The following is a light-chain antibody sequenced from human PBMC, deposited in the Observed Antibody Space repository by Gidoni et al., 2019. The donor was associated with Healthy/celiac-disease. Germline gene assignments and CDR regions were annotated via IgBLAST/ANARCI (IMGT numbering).Light chain of an antibody. CDR3: QQYITSRPA. CDR2: WAS. Sequence: VMTKSPESLAVSPGERATITCKSSQSVYYSPHNYNYLAWYQQRPGQPPKLLIYWASTRASGVPDRISGSGSGTDFTLTINNLQAEDVAVYYCQQYITSRPAFGGXTRVEI. J-gene: IGKJ4*01. CDR1: QSVYYSPHNYNY. V-gene: IGKV4-1*01.